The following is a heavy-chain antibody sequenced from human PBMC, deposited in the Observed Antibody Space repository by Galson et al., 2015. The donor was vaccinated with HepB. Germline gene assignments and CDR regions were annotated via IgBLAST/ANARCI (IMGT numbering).Heavy chain of an antibody. J-gene: IGHJ4*02. CDR2: ISGSGGST. CDR1: GFTFSSYT. D-gene: IGHD3-22*01. V-gene: IGHV3-23*01. CDR3: AKHRITMIVVVTMGYFDY. Sequence: SLRLSCAASGFTFSSYTMSWVRQAPGKGLEWVSAISGSGGSTYYADSVKGRFTISRDNSKNTLYLQMNSLRAEDTAVYYCAKHRITMIVVVTMGYFDYWGQGTLVTVSS.